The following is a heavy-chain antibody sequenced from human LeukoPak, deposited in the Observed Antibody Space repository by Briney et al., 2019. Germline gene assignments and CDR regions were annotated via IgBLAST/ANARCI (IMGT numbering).Heavy chain of an antibody. CDR3: ARTAKYYYGSETYYFFDY. J-gene: IGHJ4*02. D-gene: IGHD3-10*01. V-gene: IGHV4-59*01. CDR2: ISYTGST. CDR1: GGSISRYY. Sequence: SGTLSLTCTVSGGSISRYYWSWIRQPPGKGLEWIGYISYTGSTTYNSSLKSRVTISLDTSQNQFSLKLTSVTPADTAVYYCARTAKYYYGSETYYFFDYWGQGTLVTVSS.